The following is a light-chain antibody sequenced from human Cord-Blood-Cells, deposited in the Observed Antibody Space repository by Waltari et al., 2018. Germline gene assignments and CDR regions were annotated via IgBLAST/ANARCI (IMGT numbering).Light chain of an antibody. Sequence: SYVLTQPPSVSVAPGKTARITCGGNNIGSKSVHWYQQKPRQAPVLVIYYDSDRASGIPERFAGSNSGDTATLTIGRVEAGDDADYYCQVWDSSSDHWVFGGGTKLTVL. CDR3: QVWDSSSDHWV. CDR2: YDS. V-gene: IGLV3-21*04. CDR1: NIGSKS. J-gene: IGLJ3*02.